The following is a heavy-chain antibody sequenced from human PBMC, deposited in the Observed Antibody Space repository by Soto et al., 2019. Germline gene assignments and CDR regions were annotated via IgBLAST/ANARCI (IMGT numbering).Heavy chain of an antibody. CDR1: GGTFSSYA. Sequence: QVQLVQSGAEVKKPGSSVKVSCKASGGTFSSYAISWVRQAPGQGLEWMGGIIPIFGTANYAQKFQGRVTXXPXDXXSTADMERSSRRSEGTAVYYCARGEYDLWSGPGRVWGQGTTVTVSS. J-gene: IGHJ6*02. CDR2: IIPIFGTA. D-gene: IGHD3-3*01. CDR3: ARGEYDLWSGPGRV. V-gene: IGHV1-69*05.